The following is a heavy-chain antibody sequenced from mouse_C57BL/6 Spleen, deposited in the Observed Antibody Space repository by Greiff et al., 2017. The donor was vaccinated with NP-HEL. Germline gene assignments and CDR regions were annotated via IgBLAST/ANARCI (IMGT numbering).Heavy chain of an antibody. CDR1: GYAFSSYW. V-gene: IGHV1-80*01. D-gene: IGHD2-4*01. CDR2: IYPGDGDT. J-gene: IGHJ2*01. Sequence: VQLQQSGASVKISCKASGYAFSSYWMNWVKQRPGKGLEWIGQIYPGDGDTNYNGKFKGKATLTADKSSSTSYMQLSSLTSEDSAVYFCARSDYDPLDYWGQGTTLTVSS. CDR3: ARSDYDPLDY.